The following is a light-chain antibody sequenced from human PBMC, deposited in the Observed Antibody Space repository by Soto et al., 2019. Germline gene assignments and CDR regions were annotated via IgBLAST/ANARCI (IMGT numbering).Light chain of an antibody. V-gene: IGKV3D-15*01. CDR2: GAS. CDR1: QSVNIY. Sequence: EIVMTQSPATLSVSPGERATLSCRARQSVNIYLAWYRQKPGQAPRLLIFGASYRATGIPARFSGSGSGTEFNLTISSLQSEDFAVYFCQQYDDWLRLTFGGGTKVEIK. CDR3: QQYDDWLRLT. J-gene: IGKJ4*01.